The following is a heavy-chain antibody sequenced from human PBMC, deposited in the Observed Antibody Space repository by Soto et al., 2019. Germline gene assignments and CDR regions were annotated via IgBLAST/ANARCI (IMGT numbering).Heavy chain of an antibody. CDR2: IIPIFGTA. CDR1: GCTYSSYA. Sequence: SVKVSCKASGCTYSSYAISWVRQAPGQGLEWMGGIIPIFGTANYAQKFQGRVTITADESTSTAYMELSSLRSEDTAVYYCARTGPNWFDPWGQGTLVTVSS. V-gene: IGHV1-69*13. CDR3: ARTGPNWFDP. J-gene: IGHJ5*02.